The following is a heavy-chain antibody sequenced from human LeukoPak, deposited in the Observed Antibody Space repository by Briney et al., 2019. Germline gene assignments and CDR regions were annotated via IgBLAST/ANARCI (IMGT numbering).Heavy chain of an antibody. J-gene: IGHJ4*02. D-gene: IGHD5-12*01. Sequence: QTGGSLRLSCVASGFSFNNYAMNWVRQAPGKGLEWVSLIIGSSGSTFYADSVKGRFTISRDKSKNTLYLQMNSLRAEDTAVYHCAKGAYDYIEIAYFDYWGQGSLVTVSS. CDR3: AKGAYDYIEIAYFDY. CDR2: IIGSSGST. CDR1: GFSFNNYA. V-gene: IGHV3-23*01.